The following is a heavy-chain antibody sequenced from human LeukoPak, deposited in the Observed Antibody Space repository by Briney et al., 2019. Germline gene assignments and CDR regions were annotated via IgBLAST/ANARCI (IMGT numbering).Heavy chain of an antibody. D-gene: IGHD2-2*01. CDR1: RDTFTSYD. CDR2: MNPNSGNT. CDR3: ARAASMVVPAASFDP. Sequence: GESLKISCKGSRDTFTSYDINWVRQATGQGLECMGWMNPNSGNTGYAQKFQGRVTITRNTSISTAYMELSSLRSEDTAVYYCARAASMVVPAASFDPWGQGTLVTVSS. V-gene: IGHV1-8*01. J-gene: IGHJ5*02.